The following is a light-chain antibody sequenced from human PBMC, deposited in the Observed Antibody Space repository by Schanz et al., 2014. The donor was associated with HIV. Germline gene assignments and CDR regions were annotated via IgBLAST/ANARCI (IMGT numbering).Light chain of an antibody. CDR3: SSYTISSNVL. V-gene: IGLV2-14*03. J-gene: IGLJ2*01. CDR2: DVS. Sequence: QSALTQPASVSGSPGQSITISCTGTSSDVGGYNYVSWYQQHPGKAPKLMIYDVSYRPLGVSDRFSGSKSGNTASLTISGLQAEDEADYYCSSYTISSNVLFGGGTKLTVL. CDR1: SSDVGGYNY.